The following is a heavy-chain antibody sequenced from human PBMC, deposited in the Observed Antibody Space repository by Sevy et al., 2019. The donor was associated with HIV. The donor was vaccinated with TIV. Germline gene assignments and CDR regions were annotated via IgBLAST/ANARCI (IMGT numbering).Heavy chain of an antibody. J-gene: IGHJ4*02. Sequence: GGSLRLSCTTSGFTFGDYAMGWFRQAPGKELEWVGFIRTTASGGTTDYAESVKGTFIISRDDSKSIAYLQMNSLKTEDTAVYYCTRSFSVTWYPHYWGQGTLVTGSS. V-gene: IGHV3-49*03. CDR1: GFTFGDYA. D-gene: IGHD6-13*01. CDR2: IRTTASGGTT. CDR3: TRSFSVTWYPHY.